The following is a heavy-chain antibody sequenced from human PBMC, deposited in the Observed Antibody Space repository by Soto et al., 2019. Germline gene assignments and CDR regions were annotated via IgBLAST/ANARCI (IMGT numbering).Heavy chain of an antibody. V-gene: IGHV1-69*19. D-gene: IGHD3-10*01. CDR1: GGTFNTYA. CDR2: ISPMFGAA. Sequence: QVQLVQSGAEMKKPGSSVKVSCQSSGGTFNTYAMNWVRQAPGQGPEWMGDISPMFGAANYAPKFQGRVTITADESTGTSYMQSSSLTLEDTALYFCAREVQVHTPAFVYWGQGTLVTVSS. CDR3: AREVQVHTPAFVY. J-gene: IGHJ4*02.